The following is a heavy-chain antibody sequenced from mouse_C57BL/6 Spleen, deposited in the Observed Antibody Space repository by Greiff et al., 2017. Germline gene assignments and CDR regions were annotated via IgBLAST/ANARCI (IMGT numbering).Heavy chain of an antibody. J-gene: IGHJ4*01. D-gene: IGHD2-5*01. Sequence: QVQLQQSGAELARPGASVKLSCKASGYTFTSYGISWVKQRTGQGLEWIGEIYPRSGNTYHNEKFKGKATLTADKSSSTAYMELRSLTSEDSAVYFCAAYYSNLYAMDYWGQGTSVTVSS. CDR3: AAYYSNLYAMDY. V-gene: IGHV1-81*01. CDR1: GYTFTSYG. CDR2: IYPRSGNT.